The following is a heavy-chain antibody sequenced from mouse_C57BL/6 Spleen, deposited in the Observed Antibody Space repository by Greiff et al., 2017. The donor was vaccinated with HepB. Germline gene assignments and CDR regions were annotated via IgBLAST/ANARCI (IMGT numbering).Heavy chain of an antibody. Sequence: QVQLKESGAELARPGASVKLSCKASGYTFTSYGISWVKQRTGQGLEWIGEIYPRSGNTYYNEKFKGKATLTADKSSSTAYMELRSLTSEDSAVYFCARRYYDYLYAMDYWGQGTSVTVSS. J-gene: IGHJ4*01. V-gene: IGHV1-81*01. CDR2: IYPRSGNT. CDR3: ARRYYDYLYAMDY. D-gene: IGHD2-4*01. CDR1: GYTFTSYG.